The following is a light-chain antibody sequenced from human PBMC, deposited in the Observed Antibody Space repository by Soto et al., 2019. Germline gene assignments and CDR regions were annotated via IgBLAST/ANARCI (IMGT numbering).Light chain of an antibody. CDR1: SSDGGGYNY. CDR3: SSYAGDNNLL. V-gene: IGLV2-8*01. Sequence: QSALTQPPSASGSPGQSVTISCTGTSSDGGGYNYFSWYQQHPGKAPKLMIYDVIKQTSGVPDRFSGSKSGNTASLTVSGLQAEDEADYYCSSYAGDNNLLFGGGTQLTVL. CDR2: DVI. J-gene: IGLJ2*01.